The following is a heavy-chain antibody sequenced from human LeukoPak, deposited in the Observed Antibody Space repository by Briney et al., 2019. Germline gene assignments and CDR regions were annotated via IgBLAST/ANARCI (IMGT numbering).Heavy chain of an antibody. CDR3: ASYEILELPFDY. CDR2: IYYSGST. J-gene: IGHJ4*02. V-gene: IGHV4-39*01. Sequence: SETLSLTCTVSGGSISSSSYYWGWIRQPPGTGLEWIGSIYYSGSTYYNPSLKSRVTISVDTSKNQFSLKLSSVTAADTAVYYCASYEILELPFDYWGQGTLVTVSS. CDR1: GGSISSSSYY. D-gene: IGHD1-7*01.